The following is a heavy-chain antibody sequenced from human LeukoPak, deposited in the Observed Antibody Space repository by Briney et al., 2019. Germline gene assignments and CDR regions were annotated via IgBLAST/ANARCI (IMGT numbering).Heavy chain of an antibody. Sequence: GGSLRLSCAASGFTFSSYGMHWVRHAPGKGLEWVSFIRSDGSNIYYADSVKGRFTISRDNSQNTLYLQMNSLKTEDTAVYYCAKFHITGTSSSYFDYWGQGTLVTVSS. CDR3: AKFHITGTSSSYFDY. CDR1: GFTFSSYG. CDR2: IRSDGSNI. J-gene: IGHJ4*02. D-gene: IGHD1-7*01. V-gene: IGHV3-30*02.